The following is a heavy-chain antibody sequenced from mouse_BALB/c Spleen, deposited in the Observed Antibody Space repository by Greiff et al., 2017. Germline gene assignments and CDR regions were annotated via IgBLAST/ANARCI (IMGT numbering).Heavy chain of an antibody. D-gene: IGHD2-2*01. CDR2: ISSGGST. CDR3: ARGYGYDSYYFDY. Sequence: EVQLVESGGGLVKPGGSLKLSCAASGFTFSSYAMSWVRQTPEKRLEWVASISSGGSTYYPDSVKGRFTISRDNARNIQYLQMSSLRSEDTAMYYCARGYGYDSYYFDYWGQGTTLTVSS. J-gene: IGHJ2*01. V-gene: IGHV5-6-5*01. CDR1: GFTFSSYA.